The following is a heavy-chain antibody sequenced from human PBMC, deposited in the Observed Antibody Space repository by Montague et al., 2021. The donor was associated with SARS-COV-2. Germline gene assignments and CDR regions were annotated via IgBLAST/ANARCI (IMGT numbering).Heavy chain of an antibody. CDR2: ISTSAHTT. CDR1: GFTFSYYG. J-gene: IGHJ3*02. V-gene: IGHV3-48*03. D-gene: IGHD3-16*02. CDR3: TRDYRSVVGDGLDI. Sequence: SLRLSCAASGFTFSYYGMNWVRQAPGKGPEWISYISTSAHTTSYAGSVKGRFTISRDNGKNSLYLQMNSLRVEDTAVYYCTRDYRSVVGDGLDIWGQGTKVTVSS.